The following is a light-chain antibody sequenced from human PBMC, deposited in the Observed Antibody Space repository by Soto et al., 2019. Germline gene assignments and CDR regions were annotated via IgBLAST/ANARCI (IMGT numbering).Light chain of an antibody. Sequence: QLTNSQYTLSASVGDTVPVTCRASQGIGNDLAWYQQKPGKAPRLLIFAASNLQSGVPSRFSGSGSGTDFTLTISRLQPEDFATYYCPQFYICLWTFGQG. CDR1: QGIGND. CDR2: AAS. J-gene: IGKJ1*01. CDR3: PQFYICLWT. V-gene: IGKV1-6*01.